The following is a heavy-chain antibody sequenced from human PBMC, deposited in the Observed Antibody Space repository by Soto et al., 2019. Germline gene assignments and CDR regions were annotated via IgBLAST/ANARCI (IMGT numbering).Heavy chain of an antibody. CDR1: GGSFSGYS. J-gene: IGHJ4*02. D-gene: IGHD3-10*01. CDR3: ARGLFSADSYSGGWYFFDY. CDR2: INHSGSA. V-gene: IGHV4-34*02. Sequence: QVQLQQWGAGLLKPSETLSLTCAVYGGSFSGYSWTWIRQPPGKALEWIGQINHSGSANYNPSLKSRVTLSVATPKTQVSLELASVTAADTAVYYCARGLFSADSYSGGWYFFDYWGQGTLVTVSS.